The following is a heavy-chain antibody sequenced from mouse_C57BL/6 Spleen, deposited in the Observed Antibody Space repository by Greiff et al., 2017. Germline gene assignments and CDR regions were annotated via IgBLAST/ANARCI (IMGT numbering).Heavy chain of an antibody. V-gene: IGHV14-2*01. CDR2: IDPEDGEP. Sequence: EVKLEESGAELVKPGASVKLSCTASGFNIKDYYMHWVKQRTEQGLEWIGRIDPEDGEPKYAPKFQGKATITADTSSNTAYLQLSSLTSEDTAVYYCARDSTTVVALDYWGQGTTLTVSS. CDR3: ARDSTTVVALDY. CDR1: GFNIKDYY. J-gene: IGHJ2*01. D-gene: IGHD1-1*01.